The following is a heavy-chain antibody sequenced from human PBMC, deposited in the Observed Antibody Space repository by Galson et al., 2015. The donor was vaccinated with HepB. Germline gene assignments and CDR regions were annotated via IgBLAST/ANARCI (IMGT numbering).Heavy chain of an antibody. J-gene: IGHJ4*02. D-gene: IGHD2-2*01. CDR1: GYTFTGYY. CDR3: ARINSVFCSSTTCRPDY. V-gene: IGHV1-2*05. Sequence: SVKVSCKASGYTFTGYYIHWVRQAPGQGFEWVGRINPDRGGTEYAQKFQGRVTMTRETSISTVYMDLRRLRFDDTVVYYCARINSVFCSSTTCRPDYWGQGTLVTVSS. CDR2: INPDRGGT.